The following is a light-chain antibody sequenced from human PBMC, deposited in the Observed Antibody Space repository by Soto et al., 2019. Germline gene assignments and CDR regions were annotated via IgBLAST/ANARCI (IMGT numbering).Light chain of an antibody. CDR2: LNRDGSH. CDR3: QTWGTGIVI. J-gene: IGLJ2*01. CDR1: SGHSNYA. Sequence: QPVLTQSPSASAPLGASVKLTCTLSSGHSNYAIAWHQQQPEKGPRYLMKLNRDGSHSKGDGIPNRFSGSSSGAERYLTISSLQSEDGADYYCQTWGTGIVIFGGGTKLTVL. V-gene: IGLV4-69*01.